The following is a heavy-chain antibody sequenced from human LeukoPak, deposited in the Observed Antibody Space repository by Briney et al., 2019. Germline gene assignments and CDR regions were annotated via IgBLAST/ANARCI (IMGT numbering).Heavy chain of an antibody. CDR3: ARGGWLRKRFDP. V-gene: IGHV4-30-2*01. Sequence: NPSQTLSLTCAVSGGSISSGGYSWSWIRQPPGKGLEWIGEINHSGSTNYNPSLKSRVTISVDTSKNQFSLKLSSVTAADTAVYYCARGGWLRKRFDPWGQGTLVTVSS. CDR2: INHSGST. CDR1: GGSISSGGYS. J-gene: IGHJ5*02. D-gene: IGHD5-12*01.